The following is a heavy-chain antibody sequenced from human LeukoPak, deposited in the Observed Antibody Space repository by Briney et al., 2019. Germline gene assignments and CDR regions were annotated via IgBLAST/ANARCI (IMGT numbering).Heavy chain of an antibody. CDR1: GYIFTDYN. J-gene: IGHJ6*02. Sequence: ASVKLSCKASGYIFTDYNVHWIRQAPGQGLEWMGWIDPNSGGTHHAPNFQGRVTMTRDTSSSTVYMDLSRLRSADTAIYYCARSRMPFYYYGMHVWGLGTSVTVSS. CDR2: IDPNSGGT. CDR3: ARSRMPFYYYGMHV. V-gene: IGHV1-2*02. D-gene: IGHD2-2*01.